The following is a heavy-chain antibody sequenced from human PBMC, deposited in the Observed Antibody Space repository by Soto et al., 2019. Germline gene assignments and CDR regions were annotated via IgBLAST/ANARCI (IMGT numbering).Heavy chain of an antibody. CDR2: IIPIFGTA. J-gene: IGHJ4*02. V-gene: IGHV1-69*06. CDR3: ARNREGYCSSTSCPHPSSILWWGLDY. D-gene: IGHD2-2*01. Sequence: VASVKVSCKASGGTFSSYAISWVRQAPGQGLEWMGGIIPIFGTANYAQKFQGRVTITADKSTSTAYMELSSLRSEDTAVYYCARNREGYCSSTSCPHPSSILWWGLDYWGQGTLVTVSS. CDR1: GGTFSSYA.